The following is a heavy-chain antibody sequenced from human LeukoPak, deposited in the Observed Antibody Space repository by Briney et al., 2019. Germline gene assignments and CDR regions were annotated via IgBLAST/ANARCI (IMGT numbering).Heavy chain of an antibody. CDR1: GYTFTSYG. J-gene: IGHJ6*02. V-gene: IGHV1-18*01. D-gene: IGHD6-13*01. CDR2: ISAYNGNT. CDR3: ARRGRGIAAAGTFPDYYYYGMDV. Sequence: ASVKVSCKASGYTFTSYGISWVRQAPGQGLEWMGWISAYNGNTNYAQKLQGRVTMTTDTSTSTAYMELRSLRSDDTAVYYCARRGRGIAAAGTFPDYYYYGMDVWGQGTTVTVSS.